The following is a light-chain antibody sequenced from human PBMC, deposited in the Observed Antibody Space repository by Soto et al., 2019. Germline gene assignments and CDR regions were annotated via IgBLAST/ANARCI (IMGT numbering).Light chain of an antibody. Sequence: DIQMTQTPSSLSASVGDRVTITCQASQDISNYLAWYQQKPGKIPNLLIYAASTLQAGVPSRFSGSGSGTDFTLTISRLEPEDFAVYYCQQYGSSPTITFGQGTRLEIK. J-gene: IGKJ5*01. V-gene: IGKV1-27*01. CDR2: AAS. CDR3: QQYGSSPTIT. CDR1: QDISNY.